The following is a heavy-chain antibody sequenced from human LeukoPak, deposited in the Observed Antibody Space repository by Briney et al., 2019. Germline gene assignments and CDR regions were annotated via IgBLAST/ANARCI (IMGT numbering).Heavy chain of an antibody. D-gene: IGHD3-22*01. CDR1: GYTFTSYG. CDR3: AREIQYYYDSSGYYYYYYYMDV. J-gene: IGHJ6*03. Sequence: ASVKVSCKASGYTFTSYGISWVRQAPGQGLEWMGWISAYNGNTNYAQKFQGRVTITADKSTSTAYMELSSLRSEDTAVYYCAREIQYYYDSSGYYYYYYYMDVWGKGTTVTVSS. CDR2: ISAYNGNT. V-gene: IGHV1-18*01.